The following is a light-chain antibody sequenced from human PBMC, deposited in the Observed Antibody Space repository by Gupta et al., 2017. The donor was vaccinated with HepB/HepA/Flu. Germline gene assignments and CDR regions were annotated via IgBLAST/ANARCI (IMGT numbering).Light chain of an antibody. J-gene: IGLJ3*02. Sequence: SVLTHPLSASGTPGQRVTISSACSSSNSGSNTVTWYQQLPGTAPKLFIYSNNQRPSGVPYRFSGSKSGTSASLAISGLQSEDEADYYCAAWANSLNGLVFGGGTKLTVL. V-gene: IGLV1-44*01. CDR2: SNN. CDR1: SSNSGSNT. CDR3: AAWANSLNGLV.